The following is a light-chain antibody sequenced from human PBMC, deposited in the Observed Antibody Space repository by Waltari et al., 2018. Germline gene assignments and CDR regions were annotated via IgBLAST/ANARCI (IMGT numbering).Light chain of an antibody. CDR3: QQSYSTPVT. J-gene: IGKJ2*01. CDR2: AAS. Sequence: DIQMTQSPSSLSASVGDRVTITCRASQSIISYLNWYQQKPGKAPQFLIYAASSLQSGVPSRFSGSGSGTDFTLTISSLQPEDFATYYCQQSYSTPVTFGQGTKLEIK. V-gene: IGKV1-39*01. CDR1: QSIISY.